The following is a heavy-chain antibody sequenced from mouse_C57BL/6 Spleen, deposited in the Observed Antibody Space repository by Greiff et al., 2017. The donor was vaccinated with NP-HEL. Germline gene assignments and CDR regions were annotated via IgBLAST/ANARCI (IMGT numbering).Heavy chain of an antibody. CDR3: TTDYGSSYNYFDY. Sequence: VQLQQSGAELVRPGASVKLSCTASGFNIKDYYMHWVKQRPEQGLEWIGRIDPEDGDTEYAPKFQGKATMTADTSSNTAYLQLSSLTSEDTAVYYCTTDYGSSYNYFDYWGQGTTLTVSS. CDR1: GFNIKDYY. V-gene: IGHV14-1*01. CDR2: IDPEDGDT. D-gene: IGHD1-1*01. J-gene: IGHJ2*01.